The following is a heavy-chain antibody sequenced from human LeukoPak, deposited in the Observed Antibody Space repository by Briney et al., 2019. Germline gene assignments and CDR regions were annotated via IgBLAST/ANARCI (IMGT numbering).Heavy chain of an antibody. Sequence: GGSLRLSCAASGFTFSSYSMNWVRQAPGKGLEWVSYISSSSSTIYYADSVKGRFTISRDNSKNTLYLQMNSLRAEDTAVYYCARETWEPRTNDAFDIWGQGTMVPVSS. CDR3: ARETWEPRTNDAFDI. J-gene: IGHJ3*02. CDR2: ISSSSSTI. D-gene: IGHD1-26*01. CDR1: GFTFSSYS. V-gene: IGHV3-48*01.